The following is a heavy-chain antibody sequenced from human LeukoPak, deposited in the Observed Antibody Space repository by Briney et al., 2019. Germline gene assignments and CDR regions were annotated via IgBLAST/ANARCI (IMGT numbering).Heavy chain of an antibody. D-gene: IGHD3-22*01. CDR2: ISSSSSTI. CDR3: ARDPGGRAYYYDSSGYYFDY. CDR1: GLTFSSYS. J-gene: IGHJ4*02. V-gene: IGHV3-48*02. Sequence: PGGSLRLSCAASGLTFSSYSMNWVRQAPGKGLEWVSYISSSSSTIYYADSVKGRFTISRDNAKNSLYLQMSSLRDEDTAVYYCARDPGGRAYYYDSSGYYFDYWGQGTLVTVSS.